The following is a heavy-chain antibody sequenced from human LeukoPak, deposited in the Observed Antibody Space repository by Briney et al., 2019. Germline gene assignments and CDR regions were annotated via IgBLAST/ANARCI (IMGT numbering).Heavy chain of an antibody. CDR2: GRNKRNSYTT. J-gene: IGHJ3*01. CDR1: GFTFSDHY. V-gene: IGHV3-72*01. CDR3: VRGFHSFGV. Sequence: PGGSLRLSCVVSGFTFSDHYMDWVRQSPAKGLEWLARGRNKRNSYTTQYAASVKDRFTISRDESKDSLYLQMNSLRSEDTAVYYCVRGFHSFGVWGRGTKVTVSS.